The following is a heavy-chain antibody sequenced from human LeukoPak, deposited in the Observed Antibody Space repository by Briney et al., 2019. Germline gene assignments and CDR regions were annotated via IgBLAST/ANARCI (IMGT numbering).Heavy chain of an antibody. V-gene: IGHV5-51*01. J-gene: IGHJ4*02. Sequence: GESLKISCKGSGYSFTSYWIGWVRQMPGKGLEWMGIIYPGDSDTRYSSSFQGQVTISADKSISTAYLQWSSLKASDTAMYYCARWESADLSALGYWGQGTLVTVSS. CDR3: ARWESADLSALGY. CDR2: IYPGDSDT. CDR1: GYSFTSYW. D-gene: IGHD1-26*01.